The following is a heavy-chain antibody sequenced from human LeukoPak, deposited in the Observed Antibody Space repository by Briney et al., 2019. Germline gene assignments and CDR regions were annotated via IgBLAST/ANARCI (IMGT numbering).Heavy chain of an antibody. CDR3: ARIPYSSGSFDY. V-gene: IGHV2-70*11. Sequence: SGPTLVNPTQTLTLTCTFSGFSLSTSGMCVSWIRQPPGKALEWLARIDWDDDKYYSTSLKTRLTISKDTSKNQVVLTMTNMDPVDTATYYCARIPYSSGSFDYWGQGTLVTVSS. CDR1: GFSLSTSGMC. CDR2: IDWDDDK. J-gene: IGHJ4*02. D-gene: IGHD6-19*01.